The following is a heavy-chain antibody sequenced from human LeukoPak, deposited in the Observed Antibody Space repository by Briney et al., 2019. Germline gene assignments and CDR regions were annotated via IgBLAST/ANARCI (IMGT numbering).Heavy chain of an antibody. V-gene: IGHV4-39*01. D-gene: IGHD2-2*01. CDR1: GGSISSTNYY. J-gene: IGHJ1*01. CDR3: ARGRGMGYCSSTSCYGRYFQH. Sequence: PSETLSLTCTVSGGSISSTNYYWDWIRQSPGKGLEWIGSVYYSGRTYSNPSLKSRITISVDTSKNQFSLKLSSVTAADTAVYYCARGRGMGYCSSTSCYGRYFQHWGQGTLVTVSS. CDR2: VYYSGRT.